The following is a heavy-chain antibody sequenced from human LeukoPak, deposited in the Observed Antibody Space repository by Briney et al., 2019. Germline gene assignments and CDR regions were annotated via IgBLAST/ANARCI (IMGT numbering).Heavy chain of an antibody. J-gene: IGHJ4*02. CDR2: INHSGST. D-gene: IGHD2-2*01. V-gene: IGHV4-34*01. CDR1: GGSFSGYY. Sequence: SETLSLTCAVYGGSFSGYYWSWIRQPPGKGLEWIGEINHSGSTNYNPSLKSRVTISVDTSKNQFSLKLSSVTAADTAVYYCARGRSSSRYYFDYWGQGTLVTVSS. CDR3: ARGRSSSRYYFDY.